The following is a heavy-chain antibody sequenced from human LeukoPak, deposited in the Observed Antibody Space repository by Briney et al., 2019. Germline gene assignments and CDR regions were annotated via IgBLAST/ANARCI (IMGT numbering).Heavy chain of an antibody. V-gene: IGHV4-34*01. J-gene: IGHJ3*02. D-gene: IGHD3-3*01. CDR1: GGSISSYY. CDR3: ARERSGSEIFARSFDI. CDR2: INHSGST. Sequence: PSETLSLTCTVSGGSISSYYWGWIRQPPGKGLEWIGEINHSGSTNYNPSLKSRVTISVDTSKNQFSLKLSSVTAADTAVYYCARERSGSEIFARSFDIWGQGTMVTVSS.